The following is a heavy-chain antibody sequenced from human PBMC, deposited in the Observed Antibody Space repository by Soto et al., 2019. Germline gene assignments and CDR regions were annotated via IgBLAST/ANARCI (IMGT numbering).Heavy chain of an antibody. CDR2: MTPNSGNT. CDR3: ARNPYSSGRFDP. D-gene: IGHD6-19*01. J-gene: IGHJ5*02. Sequence: QVPLVQSGAEVKKPGASVKVSCKASGYNFIDYDINWVRQATGQGLEWMGWMTPNSGNTGYAQKFQGRVTLTRDTSISTAYMELTSLKSEDTAVYYCARNPYSSGRFDPWGQGTLVTVSS. CDR1: GYNFIDYD. V-gene: IGHV1-8*01.